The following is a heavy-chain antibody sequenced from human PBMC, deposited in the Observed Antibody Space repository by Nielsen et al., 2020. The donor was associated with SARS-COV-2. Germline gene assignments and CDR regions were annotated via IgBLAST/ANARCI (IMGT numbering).Heavy chain of an antibody. CDR1: GFTFSSYE. CDR3: ARTGYSSGWDSPVTRDFDY. V-gene: IGHV3-11*03. Sequence: GESLKISCAASGFTFSSYEMNWIRQAPGKGLEWVSYISSSSSYTNYADSVKGRFTISRDNAKNSLYLQMNSLRAEDTAVYYCARTGYSSGWDSPVTRDFDYWGQGTLVTVSS. D-gene: IGHD6-19*01. J-gene: IGHJ4*02. CDR2: ISSSSSYT.